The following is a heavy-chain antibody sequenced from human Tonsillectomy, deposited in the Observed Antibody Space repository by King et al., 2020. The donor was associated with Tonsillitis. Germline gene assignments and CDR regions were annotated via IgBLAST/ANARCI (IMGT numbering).Heavy chain of an antibody. Sequence: QLVQSGGGLVQPGGSLRLSCAASGFTVSSNYMSWVRQAPGKGLEWVSVIYSGGSTYYGDSVKGRFTISRHNSKNTLYLQMNSLRAEDTAVYYCARDRGGSYFRYFDLWGRGTLVTVSS. CDR1: GFTVSSNY. V-gene: IGHV3-53*04. CDR3: ARDRGGSYFRYFDL. J-gene: IGHJ2*01. CDR2: IYSGGST. D-gene: IGHD1-26*01.